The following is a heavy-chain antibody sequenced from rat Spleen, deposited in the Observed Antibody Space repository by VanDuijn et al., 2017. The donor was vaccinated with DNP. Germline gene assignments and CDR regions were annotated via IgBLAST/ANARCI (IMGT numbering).Heavy chain of an antibody. V-gene: IGHV1-43*01. CDR1: GYTFNSFY. Sequence: QVQLQQSGAELAKPGSSVKISCKASGYTFNSFYRGWIKQTTGQGLEYIGYINTGSGGTNYNEKFKGKATLTVDKSSSTAFMHLSSLTPDDSAVYYCARRRLPYWYFDFWGPGTMVTVSS. J-gene: IGHJ1*01. CDR2: INTGSGGT. D-gene: IGHD1-4*01. CDR3: ARRRLPYWYFDF.